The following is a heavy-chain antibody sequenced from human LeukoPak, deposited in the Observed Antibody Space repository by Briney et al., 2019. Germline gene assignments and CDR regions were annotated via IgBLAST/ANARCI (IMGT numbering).Heavy chain of an antibody. CDR3: AREAIIYGDSGVSAFDI. J-gene: IGHJ3*02. CDR2: INHSGST. V-gene: IGHV4-34*01. CDR1: GGSFSGYY. D-gene: IGHD4-17*01. Sequence: SETLSLTCAVYGGSFSGYYWSWIRQPPGKGLEWIGEINHSGSTNYNPSLKSRVTISVDTSKNQFSLKLSSVTAADTAVYYCAREAIIYGDSGVSAFDIWGQGTMVTVSS.